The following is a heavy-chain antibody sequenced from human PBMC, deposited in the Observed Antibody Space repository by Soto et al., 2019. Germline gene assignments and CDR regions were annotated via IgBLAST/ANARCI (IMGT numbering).Heavy chain of an antibody. CDR1: GGSISSYY. Sequence: SETLSLTCTVSGGSISSYYWSWIRQPPGKGLEWIGHIYYSGSTNYNPSLKSRVTISVDTSKNQFALKLSSVTAADTAVYYCARDVPYRSGGSCYSNWFDPWGQGTLVTVSS. CDR2: IYYSGST. J-gene: IGHJ5*02. V-gene: IGHV4-59*01. D-gene: IGHD2-15*01. CDR3: ARDVPYRSGGSCYSNWFDP.